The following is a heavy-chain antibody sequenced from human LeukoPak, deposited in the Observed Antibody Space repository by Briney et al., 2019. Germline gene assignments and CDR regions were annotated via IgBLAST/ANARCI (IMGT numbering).Heavy chain of an antibody. D-gene: IGHD5-24*01. V-gene: IGHV3-66*01. CDR2: IYSGGST. Sequence: GGSLRLSCAASGFTVSSNYMSWVRQAPGKGLEWVSVIYSGGSTYYADSVKGRFTISRDNCKNTVYLQMNSLRAEDTAVYYCARESSGWLQLFDYWGQGTLVTVSS. CDR1: GFTVSSNY. CDR3: ARESSGWLQLFDY. J-gene: IGHJ4*02.